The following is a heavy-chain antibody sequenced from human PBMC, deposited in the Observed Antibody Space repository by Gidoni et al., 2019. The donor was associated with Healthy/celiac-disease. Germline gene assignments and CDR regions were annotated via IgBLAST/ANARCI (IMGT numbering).Heavy chain of an antibody. J-gene: IGHJ5*02. V-gene: IGHV2-5*02. CDR3: AHRLVIAAAGRVWFDP. CDR2: IYWDDDK. D-gene: IGHD6-13*01. CDR1: GFSLSTSGVG. Sequence: QITLKESGPTLVKPTQTLTLTCTFSGFSLSTSGVGVGWIRQPPGKALEWLALIYWDDDKRYSPSLKSRLTITKDTSKNQVVLTMTNMDPVDTATYYCAHRLVIAAAGRVWFDPWGQGTLVTVSS.